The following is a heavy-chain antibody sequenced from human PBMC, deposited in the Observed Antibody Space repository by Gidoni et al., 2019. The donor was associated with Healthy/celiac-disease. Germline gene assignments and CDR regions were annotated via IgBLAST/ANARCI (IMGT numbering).Heavy chain of an antibody. D-gene: IGHD2-15*01. CDR1: GFTFSSYA. Sequence: QVQLVASGGGVVQPGRSLRLSCAASGFTFSSYAMHWVRQAPGKGLEWVAVISYDGSNNYYADPVKGRFTISRDNSKNPLYLQMNSLRAEDPAVYYCARAPPYCSGGSCPLRYYFDYWGQGTLVTVSS. CDR3: ARAPPYCSGGSCPLRYYFDY. J-gene: IGHJ4*02. CDR2: ISYDGSNN. V-gene: IGHV3-30-3*01.